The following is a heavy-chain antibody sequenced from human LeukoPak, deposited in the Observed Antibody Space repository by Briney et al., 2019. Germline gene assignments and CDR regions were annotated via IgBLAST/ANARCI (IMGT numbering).Heavy chain of an antibody. V-gene: IGHV3-21*01. CDR2: ISSSSSYI. Sequence: GGSLRLSCAASGFTFSSYSMNWVRQAPGKGLEWVSSISSSSSYIYYADSVKGRFTFSRDNAKNSLYLQMNSLRAEDTAVYYCARSCSSTSCSDYWGQGTLVTVSS. D-gene: IGHD2-2*01. CDR3: ARSCSSTSCSDY. J-gene: IGHJ4*02. CDR1: GFTFSSYS.